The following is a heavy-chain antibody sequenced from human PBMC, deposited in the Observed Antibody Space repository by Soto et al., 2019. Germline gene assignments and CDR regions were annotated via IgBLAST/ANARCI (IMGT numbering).Heavy chain of an antibody. CDR3: ARGGSLDY. Sequence: SETLSLPCAVSGFSISSSYYWGLIRQPPDMGLEWIGGIYHSGNTYYNPSLKSRVTMSVDTSKNQFSLKLSSVTAADTVVYTGARGGSLDYWVHGTRVAVSS. D-gene: IGHD3-16*01. V-gene: IGHV4-38-2*01. CDR1: GFSISSSYY. CDR2: IYHSGNT. J-gene: IGHJ4*01.